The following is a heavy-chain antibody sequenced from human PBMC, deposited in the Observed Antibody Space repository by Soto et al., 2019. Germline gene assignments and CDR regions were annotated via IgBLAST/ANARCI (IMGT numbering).Heavy chain of an antibody. Sequence: SETLSLTCNVSGGSISTSRSYWAWIRQPPGKGLEWLANIFYSGNTYYNPSLASRVTVSVDTSKNEFSLKLRSVTAADTAVYYCARQPTTGDTDLWFDPWGQGTLVTVSS. J-gene: IGHJ5*02. CDR1: GGSISTSRSY. V-gene: IGHV4-39*01. CDR2: IFYSGNT. CDR3: ARQPTTGDTDLWFDP. D-gene: IGHD2-21*01.